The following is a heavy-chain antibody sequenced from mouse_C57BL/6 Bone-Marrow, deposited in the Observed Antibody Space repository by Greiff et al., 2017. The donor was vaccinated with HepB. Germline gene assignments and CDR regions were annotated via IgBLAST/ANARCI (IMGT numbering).Heavy chain of an antibody. Sequence: EVQGVESGGGLVQPKGSLKLSCAASGFTFNTYAMHWVRQAPGKGLEWVARIRSKSSNYATYYADSVKDRFTISRDDSQSMLYLQMNNLKTEDTAMYYCVREGLRRGDWYFDVWGTGTTVTVSS. CDR2: IRSKSSNYAT. CDR3: VREGLRRGDWYFDV. CDR1: GFTFNTYA. D-gene: IGHD2-12*01. J-gene: IGHJ1*03. V-gene: IGHV10-3*01.